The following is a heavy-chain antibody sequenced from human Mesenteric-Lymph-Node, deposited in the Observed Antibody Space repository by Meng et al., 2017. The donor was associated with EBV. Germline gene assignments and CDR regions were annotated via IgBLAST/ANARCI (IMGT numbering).Heavy chain of an antibody. CDR2: ISWDDEK. Sequence: ILFEVSCPSVENPHRTLMLASLFIGLSFTCSALGLGTVRQPPGKALEWLALISWDDEKRYRPSLKSRVTITKDTSKNRVVLTMPNVDPVDTGTYYCARRVGESHGSERFDPWGQGTLVTVSS. V-gene: IGHV2-5*02. J-gene: IGHJ5*02. D-gene: IGHD3-10*01. CDR1: GLSFTCSALG. CDR3: ARRVGESHGSERFDP.